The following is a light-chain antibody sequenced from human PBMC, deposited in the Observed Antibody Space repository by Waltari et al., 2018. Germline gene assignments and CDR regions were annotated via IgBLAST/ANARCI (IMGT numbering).Light chain of an antibody. CDR2: WAS. J-gene: IGKJ1*01. Sequence: DIVMTQSPDSLAVPLGERATIHCKSSETILFNSNNQNYLAWYQQQAGQPPKLLVYWASPRESGVPDRFSGSGSGTDFTLTISSLQAEDVAVYYCQQYYTVSRTFGQGTRVEIK. CDR3: QQYYTVSRT. V-gene: IGKV4-1*01. CDR1: ETILFNSNNQNY.